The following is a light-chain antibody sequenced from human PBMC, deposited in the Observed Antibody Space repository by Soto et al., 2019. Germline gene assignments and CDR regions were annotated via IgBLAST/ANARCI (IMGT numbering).Light chain of an antibody. CDR1: QSISSF. CDR3: QQSYTPPLS. V-gene: IGKV1-39*01. CDR2: AAS. Sequence: QLTQSPASVSASVGDRITITCRTSQSISSFLNWYQQKPGRAPKLLISAASTLQGGVPSRFRGSGSVTHFTLTISGLQPEDAATYFCQQSYTPPLSFGGGTQVDIK. J-gene: IGKJ4*01.